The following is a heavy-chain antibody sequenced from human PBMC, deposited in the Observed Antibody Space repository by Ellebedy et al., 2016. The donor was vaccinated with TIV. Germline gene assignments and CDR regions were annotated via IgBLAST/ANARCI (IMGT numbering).Heavy chain of an antibody. CDR2: IIPSLGLGTV. J-gene: IGHJ4*02. D-gene: IGHD6-19*01. CDR3: ATFVAGAGQFDH. V-gene: IGHV1-69*06. CDR1: GGTFSSYA. Sequence: AASVKVSCKSSGGTFSSYAITWVRQAPGQGLEWMGGIIPSLGLGTVKIVQKFQDRVTISADISTGTTYMDLIRLTSDDTAVYYCATFVAGAGQFDHWGQGTLVTVSS.